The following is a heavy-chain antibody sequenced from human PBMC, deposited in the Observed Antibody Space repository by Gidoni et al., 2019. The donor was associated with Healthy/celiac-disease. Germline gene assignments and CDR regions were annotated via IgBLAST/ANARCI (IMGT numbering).Heavy chain of an antibody. D-gene: IGHD6-6*01. V-gene: IGHV5-51*03. CDR3: ARRGQEYSSSEELDY. CDR1: GYSFTSYW. CDR2: IYPGDSDT. Sequence: EVQLVQSGAEVKQPGESLKISCTGSGYSFTSYWIGWVRQMPGKGLEWMGIIYPGDSDTRYSPSFQGQVTISADKSISTAYLQWSSLKASDTAMYYCARRGQEYSSSEELDYWGQGTLVTVSS. J-gene: IGHJ4*02.